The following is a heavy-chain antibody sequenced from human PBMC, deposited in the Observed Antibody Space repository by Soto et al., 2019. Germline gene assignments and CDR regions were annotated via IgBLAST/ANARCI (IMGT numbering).Heavy chain of an antibody. J-gene: IGHJ5*02. Sequence: QVQLVESGGGVVQPGRSLRLSCAASGFTFSSYAMHWVRQAPGKGLEWVAVISYDGSNKYYADSVKGRFTISRDNSKNTLYLQMNSLRAEDTAVYYCARMGGVSRVNDGAYGFDPWGQGTLVTVSS. CDR1: GFTFSSYA. CDR3: ARMGGVSRVNDGAYGFDP. CDR2: ISYDGSNK. V-gene: IGHV3-30-3*01. D-gene: IGHD3-16*01.